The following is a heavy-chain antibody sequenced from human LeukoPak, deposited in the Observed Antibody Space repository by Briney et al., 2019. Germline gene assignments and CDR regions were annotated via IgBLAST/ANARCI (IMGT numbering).Heavy chain of an antibody. D-gene: IGHD3-16*01. CDR1: GFTVSGTH. CDR3: AKDEATSGGGLAS. V-gene: IGHV3-53*01. CDR2: MYTGGTT. J-gene: IGHJ5*01. Sequence: GGSLRLSCTASGFTVSGTHMTWVRQAPQKGLEWVSAMYTGGTTYYADSVTGRFTVSRDTSMNTLFLHMNNLRAEDTAVYYCAKDEATSGGGLASWGQRTLVIVSS.